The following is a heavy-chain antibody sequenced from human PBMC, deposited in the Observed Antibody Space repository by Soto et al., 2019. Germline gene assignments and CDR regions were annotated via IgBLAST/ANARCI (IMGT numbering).Heavy chain of an antibody. Sequence: QVQLVQSGAEVKKPGSSVKVSCKASGGTFSSYAISWVRQAPGQGLEWMGGIIPIFGTANYAQTFQGRVTIPADDXXSXAXTGLSSLRSEDTAAYYGARSIAAAGTGTDYNYGMAAWGQWSTVTGSS. V-gene: IGHV1-69*12. J-gene: IGHJ6*02. D-gene: IGHD6-13*01. CDR2: IIPIFGTA. CDR1: GGTFSSYA. CDR3: ARSIAAAGTGTDYNYGMAA.